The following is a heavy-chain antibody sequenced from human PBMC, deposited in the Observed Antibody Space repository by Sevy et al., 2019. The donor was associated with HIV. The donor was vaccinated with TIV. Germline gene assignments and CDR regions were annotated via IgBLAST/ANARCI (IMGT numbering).Heavy chain of an antibody. J-gene: IGHJ4*02. V-gene: IGHV3-7*01. D-gene: IGHD6-13*01. Sequence: GGSLRLSCAASGFTLNNYWMNWVRQAPGKGLEWVANIKQDGSVKYYVDSVKGRFTISRDNARNLVFLQMNSLRVEDTALYYCVRAIAADGSFWGQGTLVTVS. CDR2: IKQDGSVK. CDR1: GFTLNNYW. CDR3: VRAIAADGSF.